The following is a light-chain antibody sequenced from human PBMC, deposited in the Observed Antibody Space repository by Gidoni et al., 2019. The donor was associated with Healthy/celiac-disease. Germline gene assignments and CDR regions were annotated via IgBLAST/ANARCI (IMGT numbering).Light chain of an antibody. CDR2: WAS. CDR3: QQYDSTPPYS. J-gene: IGKJ2*03. CDR1: QSVLYSSNNKNY. Sequence: DIVMTQSPDSLAVSLGERATINCKSSQSVLYSSNNKNYLAWYQQKPGQPPKLLIYWASTRESGVPDRVSGSGSGTDFTLTSSSLQAEDVAVYYCQQYDSTPPYSFGQGTKLEIK. V-gene: IGKV4-1*01.